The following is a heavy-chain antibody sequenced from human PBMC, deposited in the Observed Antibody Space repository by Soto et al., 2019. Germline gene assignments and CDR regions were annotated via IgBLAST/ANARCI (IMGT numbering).Heavy chain of an antibody. D-gene: IGHD6-13*01. CDR2: INHSGST. CDR3: ARGAGAAAGTDYYYYMDV. J-gene: IGHJ6*03. Sequence: SETLSLTCAVYGGSFSGYYWSWIRQPPGKGLEWIGEINHSGSTNYNPSLKSRVTISVDTSKNQFSLKLSSVTAADTAVYYCARGAGAAAGTDYYYYMDVWGKGTTVTVSS. CDR1: GGSFSGYY. V-gene: IGHV4-34*01.